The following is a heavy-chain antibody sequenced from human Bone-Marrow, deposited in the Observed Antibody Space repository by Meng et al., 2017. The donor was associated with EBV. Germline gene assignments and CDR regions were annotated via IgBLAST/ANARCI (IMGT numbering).Heavy chain of an antibody. Sequence: QIQLVPSGGEVQQPGASVRVSCKTSGYTFSSFTLNWVRQVPGQGFEWVGWIHGYSANTHYAQKFHGRVNMSTDTSTDTSYMELKNLRPDDTAIYYCVRFSNYVLDHWGQGTLVTVSS. J-gene: IGHJ4*02. D-gene: IGHD3-10*01. CDR2: IHGYSANT. CDR3: VRFSNYVLDH. CDR1: GYTFSSFT. V-gene: IGHV1-18*01.